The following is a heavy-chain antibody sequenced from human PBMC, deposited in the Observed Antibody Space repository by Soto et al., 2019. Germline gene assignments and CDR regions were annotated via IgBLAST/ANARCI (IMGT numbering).Heavy chain of an antibody. CDR1: GFSFTTYG. Sequence: QVQLVESGGGVVQPGRSLRLSCAASGFSFTTYGMHWVRQAPGEGLEWVAVIWYDGSNKYYADSVKGRFTISRDTSKKPLYLQMDRLRAENTAGDYCAKGRGGGAVVPDYWGQGTLVTVSS. J-gene: IGHJ4*02. CDR2: IWYDGSNK. CDR3: AKGRGGGAVVPDY. D-gene: IGHD2-21*01. V-gene: IGHV3-33*06.